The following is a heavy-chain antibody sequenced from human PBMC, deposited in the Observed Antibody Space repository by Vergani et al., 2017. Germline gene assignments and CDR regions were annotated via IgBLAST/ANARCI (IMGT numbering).Heavy chain of an antibody. CDR1: GDSISSGYY. Sequence: QVQLQESGPGLVKPSETLSLTCAVSGDSISSGYYWGWIRQPPGKGLEWIGSIYHSGSTYYNPSLKSRVTISVDTSKNQFSLKLSSVTAADTAVYYCARRRGMGSAADIVFDYWGQGTLVTVSS. CDR2: IYHSGST. D-gene: IGHD6-13*01. CDR3: ARRRGMGSAADIVFDY. V-gene: IGHV4-38-2*01. J-gene: IGHJ4*02.